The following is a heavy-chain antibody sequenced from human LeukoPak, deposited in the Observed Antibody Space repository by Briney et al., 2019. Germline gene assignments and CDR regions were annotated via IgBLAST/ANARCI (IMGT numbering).Heavy chain of an antibody. J-gene: IGHJ4*02. Sequence: PSETLSLTCAVYGGSFSGYDWHWIRQPPGKGLEWIGEINHSERTNYNPSLKSRVTMSLDTSKNQFSLKLSSVTAADAAVYYCARGVSDGSYFAYWGQGTLVTVSS. CDR1: GGSFSGYD. CDR3: ARGVSDGSYFAY. D-gene: IGHD1-26*01. CDR2: INHSERT. V-gene: IGHV4-34*01.